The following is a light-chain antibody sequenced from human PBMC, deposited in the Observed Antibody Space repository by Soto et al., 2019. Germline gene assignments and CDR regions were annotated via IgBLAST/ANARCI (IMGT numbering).Light chain of an antibody. Sequence: QSVLTQPPSASGTPGQRVTISCSGSSSNIGSNYVYWYQQLPGTAPKLLIFGNNQRPSGVPDRFSGSKSGNTASLTISGLQAEDEADYFCSSYSISTADLFGTGTKLTVL. CDR3: SSYSISTADL. CDR1: SSNIGSNY. V-gene: IGLV1-47*02. J-gene: IGLJ1*01. CDR2: GNN.